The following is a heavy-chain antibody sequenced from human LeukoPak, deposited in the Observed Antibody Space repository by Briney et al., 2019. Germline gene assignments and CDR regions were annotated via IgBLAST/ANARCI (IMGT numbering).Heavy chain of an antibody. J-gene: IGHJ4*02. Sequence: ASVKVSCKASGYTFTSYDVNWVRQAAGQGLEWIGWMRPNNGNSGFAQKFQGRVTMTGDTSISTAYMELRSLTSEDTAVYYCARGPPDSTHSDYWGQGTLVTVSS. CDR2: MRPNNGNS. CDR1: GYTFTSYD. V-gene: IGHV1-8*01. D-gene: IGHD2-2*01. CDR3: ARGPPDSTHSDY.